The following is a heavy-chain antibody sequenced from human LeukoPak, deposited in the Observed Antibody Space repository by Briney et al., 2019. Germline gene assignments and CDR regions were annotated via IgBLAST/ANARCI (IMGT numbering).Heavy chain of an antibody. CDR1: GCTFSSYA. D-gene: IGHD3-3*01. V-gene: IGHV3-64*01. J-gene: IGHJ4*02. CDR3: ARASDFWSGYFFDY. Sequence: GGSLRLSCAASGCTFSSYAMHWVRQAPGKGLEYVSAISSNGGSTYYANSVKGRFTISRDNSKNTLYLQMGSLRAEDMAVYYCARASDFWSGYFFDYWGQGTLVTVSS. CDR2: ISSNGGST.